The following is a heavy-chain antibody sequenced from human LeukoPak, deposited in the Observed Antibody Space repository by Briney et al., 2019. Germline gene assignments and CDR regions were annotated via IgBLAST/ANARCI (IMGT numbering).Heavy chain of an antibody. V-gene: IGHV3-43*02. CDR2: ISGDGGST. Sequence: HTGGSLRLSCAASGSTFDDYAMHWVRQAPGKGLEWVSLISGDGGSTYYADSVKGRFTISRDNSKNSLYLQMNSLRTEDTALYYCAAEYYDILTGYSWGQGTLVTVSS. J-gene: IGHJ4*02. CDR3: AAEYYDILTGYS. D-gene: IGHD3-9*01. CDR1: GSTFDDYA.